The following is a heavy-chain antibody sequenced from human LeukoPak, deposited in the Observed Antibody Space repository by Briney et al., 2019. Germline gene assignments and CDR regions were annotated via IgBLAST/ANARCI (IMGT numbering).Heavy chain of an antibody. V-gene: IGHV4-59*08. D-gene: IGHD6-13*01. CDR1: GGSISSYY. Sequence: SETLSLTCTVSGGSISSYYWSWIRQPPGKGLEWIGYIYYSGSTNYNPSLKSRVTISVDTSKNQFSLKLSSVTAADTAVYYCARHSSSWPNFDCWGQGTLVTVSS. CDR3: ARHSSSWPNFDC. CDR2: IYYSGST. J-gene: IGHJ4*02.